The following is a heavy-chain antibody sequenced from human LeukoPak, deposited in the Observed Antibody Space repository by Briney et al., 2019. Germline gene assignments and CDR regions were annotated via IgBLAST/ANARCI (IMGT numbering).Heavy chain of an antibody. CDR1: GFTFSSYG. V-gene: IGHV3-30*02. CDR3: AREGFGELLSMFDAFDI. D-gene: IGHD3-10*01. Sequence: PGGSLRLSCAASGFTFSSYGMHWVRQAPGKGLEWVAFIRYDGSNKYYADSVKGRFTISRDNSKNTLYLQMNSLRAEDTAVYYCAREGFGELLSMFDAFDIWGQGTMVTVSS. CDR2: IRYDGSNK. J-gene: IGHJ3*02.